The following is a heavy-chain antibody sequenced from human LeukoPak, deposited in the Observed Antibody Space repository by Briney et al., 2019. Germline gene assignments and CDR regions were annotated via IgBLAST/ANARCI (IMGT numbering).Heavy chain of an antibody. J-gene: IGHJ4*02. CDR1: GGSFSGYY. D-gene: IGHD4-17*01. Sequence: PSETLSLNCAVYGGSFSGYYWSWIRQPPGKGLEWIGEINHSGSTNYNPSLKSRVTISVDTSKNQFSLKLSSVTAADTAVYYCARGLTTVTFYSDYWGQGTLVTVSS. V-gene: IGHV4-34*01. CDR2: INHSGST. CDR3: ARGLTTVTFYSDY.